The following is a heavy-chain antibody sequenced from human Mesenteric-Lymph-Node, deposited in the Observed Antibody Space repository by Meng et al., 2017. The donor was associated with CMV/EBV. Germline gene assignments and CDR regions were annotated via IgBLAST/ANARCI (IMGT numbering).Heavy chain of an antibody. J-gene: IGHJ5*02. Sequence: FTGNWIGWMGQVRRKGVEWRGISYPGDSDTRYSPSFQGKVTISADKSISTAYLKWSGLEASDTAMYYCARVYGSGSYYNEGWFDPWGQGTLVTVSS. CDR3: ARVYGSGSYYNEGWFDP. V-gene: IGHV5-51*01. CDR2: SYPGDSDT. D-gene: IGHD3-10*01. CDR1: FTGNW.